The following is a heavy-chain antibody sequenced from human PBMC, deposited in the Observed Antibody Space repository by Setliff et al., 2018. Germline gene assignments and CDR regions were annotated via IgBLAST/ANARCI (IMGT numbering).Heavy chain of an antibody. CDR1: GFIFSSYE. CDR2: IANRGNTV. J-gene: IGHJ4*02. CDR3: RFWSGYYKNDY. D-gene: IGHD3-3*01. Sequence: PGGSLRLSCAASGFIFSSYEMNWVRQAPGKGLEWVTYIANRGNTVYYADSVKGRFTVSRDNAKNSLSLQMNGLRAEDTSVYYCRFWSGYYKNDYWGQGTLVTVSS. V-gene: IGHV3-48*03.